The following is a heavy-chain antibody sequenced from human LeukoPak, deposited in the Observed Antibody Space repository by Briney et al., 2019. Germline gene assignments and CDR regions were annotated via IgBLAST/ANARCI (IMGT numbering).Heavy chain of an antibody. D-gene: IGHD1-1*01. Sequence: PSETLSLTCTVSGGSISSYYWSWIRQPPGKGLEWIGYIYYSGSTNYNPSLKSRVTISVDTSKNQFSLKLSSVTAADTAVYYCARARTPYNWNDHYYYYYGMDVWGQGTTVTVSS. CDR1: GGSISSYY. J-gene: IGHJ6*02. V-gene: IGHV4-59*01. CDR2: IYYSGST. CDR3: ARARTPYNWNDHYYYYYGMDV.